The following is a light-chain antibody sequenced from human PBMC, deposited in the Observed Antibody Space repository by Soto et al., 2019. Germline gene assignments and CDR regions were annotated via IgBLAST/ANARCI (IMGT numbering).Light chain of an antibody. CDR3: QQSYSTPFT. CDR1: QSISSY. V-gene: IGKV1-39*01. Sequence: DIQMTQSPSSLSASAGDRVTITCRASQSISSYLNWYQQKPEKAPNLLIYAASSLQSGVPSRFSGSGSGTDFTLTISSLQPEDFATYYCQQSYSTPFTFGGGTKVEIK. CDR2: AAS. J-gene: IGKJ4*01.